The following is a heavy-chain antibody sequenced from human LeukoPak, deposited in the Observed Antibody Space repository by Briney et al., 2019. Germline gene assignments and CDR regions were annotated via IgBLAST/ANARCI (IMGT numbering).Heavy chain of an antibody. CDR2: IKQDGSEK. J-gene: IGHJ6*03. CDR3: AKDVVYSDTTYYYYYMDV. Sequence: GGSLRLSCAASGFTFSSYWMSWVRQAPGKGLEWVANIKQDGSEKYYVDSVKGRFTISRDNAKNSLYLQMNSLRAEDTAVYYCAKDVVYSDTTYYYYYMDVWGKGTTVTVSS. CDR1: GFTFSSYW. V-gene: IGHV3-7*01. D-gene: IGHD2-2*01.